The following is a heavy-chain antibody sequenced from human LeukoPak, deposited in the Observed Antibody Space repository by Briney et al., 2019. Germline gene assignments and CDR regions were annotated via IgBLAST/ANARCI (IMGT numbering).Heavy chain of an antibody. D-gene: IGHD5-24*01. V-gene: IGHV3-7*01. J-gene: IGHJ5*02. CDR3: ATKKQDGSEKAYVDSVKGRFTISRDNPKNSLDLQMNSLRAEDTAVYYCARDANWARDH. CDR1: GFTFTSYW. Sequence: GGSLRLSCAASGFTFTSYWMNWVRQAPGKGLEGVASIKQDGSEKAYVDCVKGRFTISRDNAEESVEVQMKSMKAEGRVVECVATKKQDGSEKAYVDSVKGRFTISRDNPKNSLDLQMNSLRAEDTAVYYCARDANWARDHWGQGALVTVSS. CDR2: IKQDGSEK.